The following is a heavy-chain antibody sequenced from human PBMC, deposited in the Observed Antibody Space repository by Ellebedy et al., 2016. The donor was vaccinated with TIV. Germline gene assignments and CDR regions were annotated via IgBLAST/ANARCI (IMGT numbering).Heavy chain of an antibody. Sequence: SVKVSCKASGGIFNTYAISWVRQAPGQGLEWMGGIIAIFRTANYAQKFQGRITITADESASTVYMELSSLKFEDTAVYYCARESGYHIRGNHFDDWGQGTLVTVSS. V-gene: IGHV1-69*13. CDR3: ARESGYHIRGNHFDD. D-gene: IGHD5-12*01. CDR1: GGIFNTYA. J-gene: IGHJ4*02. CDR2: IIAIFRTA.